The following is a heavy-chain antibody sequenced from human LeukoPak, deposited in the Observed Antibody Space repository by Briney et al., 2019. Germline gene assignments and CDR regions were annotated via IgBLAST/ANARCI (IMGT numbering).Heavy chain of an antibody. D-gene: IGHD3-22*01. V-gene: IGHV3-48*03. CDR1: EFSVGSNY. CDR3: AELGITMIAGV. Sequence: GGSLRLSCAASEFSVGSNYMTWVRQAPGKGLEWVSYISSSGSTIYYADSVKGRFTISRDNAKNSLYLQMNSLRAEDTAVYYCAELGITMIAGVWGKGTTVTISS. J-gene: IGHJ6*04. CDR2: ISSSGSTI.